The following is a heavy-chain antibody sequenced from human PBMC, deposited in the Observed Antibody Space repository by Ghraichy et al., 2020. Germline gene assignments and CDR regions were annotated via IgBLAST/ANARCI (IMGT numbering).Heavy chain of an antibody. D-gene: IGHD1-26*01. J-gene: IGHJ4*02. CDR3: ARGDDGSPDS. CDR1: GFTFSRYG. V-gene: IGHV3-33*05. CDR2: RSPDKETK. Sequence: GGSLRLSCKGSGFTFSRYGFHWVRRAPGKGLEWVAVRSPDKETKFYADSVRGRFTISRDDSKSTLFLQMNNLRPEDTGMYYCARGDDGSPDSWGPGTQVIVSS.